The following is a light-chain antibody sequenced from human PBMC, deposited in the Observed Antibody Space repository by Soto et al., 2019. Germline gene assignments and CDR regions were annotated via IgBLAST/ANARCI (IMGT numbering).Light chain of an antibody. J-gene: IGKJ1*01. CDR3: QQLTDWPPQWT. CDR2: GAS. Sequence: EIVLTQSPGTLSSSPGERATLSCRASQSVSSSYLAWYQQKPGQAPRLLIYGASSRATGIPDRFSGSGSGTDFTLTISSLEPEDFAVYYCQQLTDWPPQWTFGQGTKVDIK. V-gene: IGKV3D-20*02. CDR1: QSVSSSY.